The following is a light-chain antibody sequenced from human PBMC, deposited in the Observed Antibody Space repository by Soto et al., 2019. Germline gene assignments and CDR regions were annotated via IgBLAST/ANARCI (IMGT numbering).Light chain of an antibody. V-gene: IGKV1-5*03. CDR1: QSISSW. J-gene: IGKJ1*01. CDR2: KAS. Sequence: DIQMTQSPSTLSASVGDRVTITCRASQSISSWLAWYQQKPGKAPKLLIYKASSLESGVPSRFSGSGSGTEFTLNISSLQHDDLATYYCQQYNSFQTFGQGTKVEIK. CDR3: QQYNSFQT.